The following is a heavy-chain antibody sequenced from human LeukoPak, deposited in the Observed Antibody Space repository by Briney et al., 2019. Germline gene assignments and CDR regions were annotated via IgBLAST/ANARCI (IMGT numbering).Heavy chain of an antibody. CDR3: ANTLLDSSSWLLFDY. CDR2: ISGSGGST. V-gene: IGHV3-23*01. J-gene: IGHJ4*02. Sequence: GGSLRLSCAASGFIFNEYGMTWVRQIPGKGLEWVSAISGSGGSTYYADSVKGRFTISRDNSKNTLYLQMNSLRAEDTAVYYCANTLLDSSSWLLFDYWGQGTLVTVSS. D-gene: IGHD6-13*01. CDR1: GFIFNEYG.